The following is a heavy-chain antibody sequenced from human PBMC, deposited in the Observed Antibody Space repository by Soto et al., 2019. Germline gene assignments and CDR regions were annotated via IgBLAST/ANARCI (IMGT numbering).Heavy chain of an antibody. CDR2: ISGSGGST. D-gene: IGHD6-25*01. CDR3: AKMSGQYPHYYYMDV. J-gene: IGHJ6*03. V-gene: IGHV3-23*01. CDR1: GFSFSSYA. Sequence: EVQLLESGGGLVQPGGSLRLSCAASGFSFSSYAMSWVRQAPGKGLEWVSAISGSGGSTYYADSVKGRFTISRDNSKNTLYLQMNSLRAEDTAVYYCAKMSGQYPHYYYMDVRGKGTTVTVSS.